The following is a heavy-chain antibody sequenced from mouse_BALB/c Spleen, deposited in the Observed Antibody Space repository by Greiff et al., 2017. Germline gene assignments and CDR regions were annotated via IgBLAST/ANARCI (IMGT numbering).Heavy chain of an antibody. V-gene: IGHV1-5*01. CDR3: TSSYDGYFYFDY. D-gene: IGHD2-3*01. CDR2: IYPGNSDT. Sequence: EVQLQQSGTVLARPGASVKMSCKASGYTFTSYWMHWVKQRPGQGLEWIGAIYPGNSDTSYNQKFKGKAKLTAVTSTSTAYMELSSLTTEDSAVYYCTSSYDGYFYFDYWGQGTTLTVSS. J-gene: IGHJ2*01. CDR1: GYTFTSYW.